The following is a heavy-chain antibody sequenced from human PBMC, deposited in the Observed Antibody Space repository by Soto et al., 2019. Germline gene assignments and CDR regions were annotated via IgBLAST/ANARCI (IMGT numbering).Heavy chain of an antibody. D-gene: IGHD1-1*01. Sequence: QVQLEQSGAEVKKPGSSVKVSCKASGGTFSSYSISWVRQAPGQGLEWMGGIMPSFGPASYAQKFQGRVTITADESTTTAYMELSSLSSEDTAVYYCATVGGTGAFDIWGQGTMVTVPS. J-gene: IGHJ3*02. CDR3: ATVGGTGAFDI. V-gene: IGHV1-69*12. CDR2: IMPSFGPA. CDR1: GGTFSSYS.